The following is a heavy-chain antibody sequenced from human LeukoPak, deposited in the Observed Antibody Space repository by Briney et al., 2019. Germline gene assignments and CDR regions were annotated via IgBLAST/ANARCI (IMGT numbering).Heavy chain of an antibody. D-gene: IGHD1-14*01. Sequence: GGSLRLSCAASGFTFSSYSMNWVRQAPGKGLEWVSSISSSSSYIYYAESVKGRFTISRDNAKNSLYLQMNSLRAEDTAVYYCARGLGIYYYYMDVWGKGTTVTVSS. CDR1: GFTFSSYS. J-gene: IGHJ6*03. V-gene: IGHV3-21*01. CDR3: ARGLGIYYYYMDV. CDR2: ISSSSSYI.